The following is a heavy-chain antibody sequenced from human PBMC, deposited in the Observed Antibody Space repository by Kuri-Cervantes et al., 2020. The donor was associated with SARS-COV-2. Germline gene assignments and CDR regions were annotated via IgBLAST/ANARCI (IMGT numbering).Heavy chain of an antibody. J-gene: IGHJ4*02. V-gene: IGHV3-21*01. D-gene: IGHD3-3*01. Sequence: GESLKISCAACGFTFSSYSMNWVRQAPGKGLEWVSSISSSSSYIYYADSVKGRFTISRDNAKNSLYLQMNSLRAEDTAVYYCARGETGLGDDYWGQGTLVTVSS. CDR1: GFTFSSYS. CDR2: ISSSSSYI. CDR3: ARGETGLGDDY.